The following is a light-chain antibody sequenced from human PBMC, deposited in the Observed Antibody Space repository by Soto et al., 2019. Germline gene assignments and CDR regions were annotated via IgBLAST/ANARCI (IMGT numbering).Light chain of an antibody. J-gene: IGLJ2*01. CDR2: NVN. CDR1: SSDVGSYDY. V-gene: IGLV2-11*01. CDR3: V. Sequence: QSALIQPPSVSGSPGQSVTISCTGTSSDVGSYDYVSWYQQHPGTVPKPMIYNVNTQPSGVPDRFSGSKSGNTASMTISGLQAEDEADYARVFGGGTKVTVL.